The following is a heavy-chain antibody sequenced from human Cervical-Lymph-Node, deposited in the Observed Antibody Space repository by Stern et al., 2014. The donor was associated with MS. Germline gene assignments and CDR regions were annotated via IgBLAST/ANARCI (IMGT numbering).Heavy chain of an antibody. J-gene: IGHJ4*02. CDR3: ARDIGGVTSDY. CDR2: VSHSGNT. CDR1: GYYIGSGYF. V-gene: IGHV4-38-2*02. Sequence: QVQLQESGPRLVKPSETLSLTCSVFGYYIGSGYFWGWIRQPPGKGLEWIASVSHSGNTFYKPSLKSRATISLRASQNQFSLQLRSVTAADTAVYYCARDIGGVTSDYWGQGTLVTVSS. D-gene: IGHD3-16*01.